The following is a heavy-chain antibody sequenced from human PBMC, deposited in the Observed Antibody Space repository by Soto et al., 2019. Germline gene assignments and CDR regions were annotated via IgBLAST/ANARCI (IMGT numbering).Heavy chain of an antibody. CDR3: AKDFWSGSQNYGLDV. V-gene: IGHV3-30-3*01. CDR2: ISSDGNKK. D-gene: IGHD3-3*01. CDR1: EFSLISYS. Sequence: GGSLRLSCEASEFSLISYSMHWVRQTPGKGLDWVAFISSDGNKKHYADSVEGRFTISRDNARNSLYLQMHSLSTEDTALYYCAKDFWSGSQNYGLDVWGLGTTVTVSS. J-gene: IGHJ6*02.